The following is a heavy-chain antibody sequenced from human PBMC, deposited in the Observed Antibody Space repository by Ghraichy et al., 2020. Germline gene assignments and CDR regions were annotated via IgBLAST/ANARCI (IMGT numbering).Heavy chain of an antibody. D-gene: IGHD2-15*01. J-gene: IGHJ4*02. Sequence: ESLNISCAVYGGSFSGYYWSWIRQPPGKGLQWIGEINHSGSTNYNPSLKSRVTISVDTSKNQFSLKLSSVTAADTAVYYCARSYGSRRKTFDYWGQGTLVTVSS. V-gene: IGHV4-34*01. CDR1: GGSFSGYY. CDR3: ARSYGSRRKTFDY. CDR2: INHSGST.